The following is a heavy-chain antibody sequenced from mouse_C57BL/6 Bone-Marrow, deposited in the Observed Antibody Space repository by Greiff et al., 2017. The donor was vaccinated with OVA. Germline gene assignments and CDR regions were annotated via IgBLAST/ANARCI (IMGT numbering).Heavy chain of an antibody. J-gene: IGHJ4*01. CDR1: GYSFTGYY. CDR2: INPSTGGT. D-gene: IGHD4-1*01. CDR3: ASELGHYAMDY. V-gene: IGHV1-42*01. Sequence: VHVKQSGPELVKPGASVKISCKASGYSFTGYYMNWVKQSPEKSLEWIGEINPSTGGTTYNQKFKAKATLTVDKSSSTAYMQLKSLTSEDSAVYYCASELGHYAMDYWGQGTSVTVSS.